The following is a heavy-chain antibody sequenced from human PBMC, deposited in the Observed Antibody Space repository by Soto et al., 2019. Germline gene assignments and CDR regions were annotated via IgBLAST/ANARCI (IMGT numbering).Heavy chain of an antibody. CDR2: ISGSGGST. CDR1: GFTFSSYA. Sequence: GGSLRLSCAASGFTFSSYAMGWVRQAPGKGLEWVSAISGSGGSTYYADSVKGRFTISRDNSKNTLYLQMNSLRAEDTAVYYCAKIYNWNDRNLGDWGQGTLVTVSS. V-gene: IGHV3-23*01. D-gene: IGHD1-1*01. J-gene: IGHJ4*02. CDR3: AKIYNWNDRNLGD.